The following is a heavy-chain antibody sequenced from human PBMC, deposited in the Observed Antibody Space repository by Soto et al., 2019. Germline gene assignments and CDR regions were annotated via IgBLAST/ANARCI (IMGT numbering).Heavy chain of an antibody. Sequence: GGSLRLSCAASGFTFSSYSMNWVRQAPGKGLEWVSSISSGSSYIYYADSVKGRFTISRDNAKNSLYLQMNSLRAEDTAVYYCARDAYDFWSGYLVPGMDVWGQGTTVTVSS. J-gene: IGHJ6*02. CDR2: ISSGSSYI. D-gene: IGHD3-3*01. V-gene: IGHV3-21*01. CDR1: GFTFSSYS. CDR3: ARDAYDFWSGYLVPGMDV.